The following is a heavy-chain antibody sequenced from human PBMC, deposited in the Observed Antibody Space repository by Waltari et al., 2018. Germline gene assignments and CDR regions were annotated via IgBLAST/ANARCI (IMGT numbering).Heavy chain of an antibody. Sequence: QIRLVQSGDEIKEPGASVKVSCKASGYTFTSYGISWLRRAPGQGLEWMGWVSPYDGNPNYAQKVQGRVGMTTDTSTTTAYMELRSLTSDDTAMYYCARGDDILTDYYKGLDYWGQGTLVTVSS. J-gene: IGHJ4*02. CDR1: GYTFTSYG. V-gene: IGHV1-18*01. CDR2: VSPYDGNP. CDR3: ARGDDILTDYYKGLDY. D-gene: IGHD3-9*01.